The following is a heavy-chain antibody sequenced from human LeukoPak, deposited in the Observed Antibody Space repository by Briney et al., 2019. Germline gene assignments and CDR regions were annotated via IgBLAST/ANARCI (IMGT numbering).Heavy chain of an antibody. CDR3: ATEVTVTTYFVFDY. Sequence: GSLRLSCAASGFTFSSYAMHWVRQAPGKGLEWVAVISYDGSNKYYADSVKGRSTISRDNSKNTLYLQMNSLRAEDTAVYYCATEVTVTTYFVFDYWGQGTLVTVSS. V-gene: IGHV3-30-3*01. J-gene: IGHJ4*02. CDR2: ISYDGSNK. CDR1: GFTFSSYA. D-gene: IGHD4-17*01.